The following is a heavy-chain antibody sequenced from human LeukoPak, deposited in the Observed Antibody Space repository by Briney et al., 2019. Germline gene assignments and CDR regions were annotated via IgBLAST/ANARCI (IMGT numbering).Heavy chain of an antibody. D-gene: IGHD6-6*01. CDR1: GGSISSGGYY. J-gene: IGHJ4*02. CDR3: ARVAIAARPGWFDY. Sequence: PSETLSLTCTVFGGSISSGGYYWSWIRQPPGKGLEWIGYIYHSGSTYYNPSLKSRVTISVDRSKNQFSLKLSSVTAADTAVYYCARVAIAARPGWFDYWGQGTLVTVSS. V-gene: IGHV4-30-2*01. CDR2: IYHSGST.